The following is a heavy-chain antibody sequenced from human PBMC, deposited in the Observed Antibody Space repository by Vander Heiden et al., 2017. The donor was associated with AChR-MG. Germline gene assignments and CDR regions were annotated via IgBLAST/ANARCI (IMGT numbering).Heavy chain of an antibody. J-gene: IGHJ5*02. CDR1: GFTFSTYA. CDR3: AKYYRTAIGRFDP. Sequence: EVQLLESGGGLVQPGGSLRLSRAASGFTFSTYAMGWLRPAPGRGLEWVSSITNNGGTTFYPDSVRGRFTISRDNSKNTLYLQMNSLRAEDTAVYYCAKYYRTAIGRFDPWGQGALVTVSS. CDR2: ITNNGGTT. V-gene: IGHV3-23*01. D-gene: IGHD2-21*02.